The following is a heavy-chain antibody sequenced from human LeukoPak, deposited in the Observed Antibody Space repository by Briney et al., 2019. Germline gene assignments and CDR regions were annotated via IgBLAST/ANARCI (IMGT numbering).Heavy chain of an antibody. CDR2: ISWNNGNI. CDR3: AKAHDYGDYAGFDY. CDR1: GFNFDDYA. J-gene: IGHJ4*02. V-gene: IGHV3-9*01. D-gene: IGHD4-17*01. Sequence: GGSLRLSCAASGFNFDDYAMHWVRQAPGKGLEWVSGISWNNGNIAYADSVKGRFTISRDSAKTSLYLQINNLRAEDTALYYCAKAHDYGDYAGFDYWGQGTLVSVSS.